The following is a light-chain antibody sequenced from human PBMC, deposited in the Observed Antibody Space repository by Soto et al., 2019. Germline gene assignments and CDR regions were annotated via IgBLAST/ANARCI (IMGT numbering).Light chain of an antibody. CDR2: ASS. CDR1: QDISSY. J-gene: IGKJ1*01. Sequence: DIQLTQSPSFLAASVGDRVTITCLASQDISSYLAWYQQKPGKAPQLLIYASSTLQSGVPSRFSGSGSGTEFTLTISSLQPEDFATYYCQQLNSYLWTFGQGTKVDI. CDR3: QQLNSYLWT. V-gene: IGKV1-9*01.